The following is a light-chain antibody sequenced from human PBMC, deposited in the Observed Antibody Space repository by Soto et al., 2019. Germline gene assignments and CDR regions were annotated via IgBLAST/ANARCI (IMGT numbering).Light chain of an antibody. Sequence: EIVLTQSPGTLSLSPGERATHSCRASQSVSSPYLAWYQQKPGQAPRLLIYGASNRATGIPDRFSGSGSGTDFTLTIRRLEPEDFAVYYCQQDGSSPYTFGQGTKLEIQ. V-gene: IGKV3-20*01. CDR2: GAS. J-gene: IGKJ2*01. CDR1: QSVSSPY. CDR3: QQDGSSPYT.